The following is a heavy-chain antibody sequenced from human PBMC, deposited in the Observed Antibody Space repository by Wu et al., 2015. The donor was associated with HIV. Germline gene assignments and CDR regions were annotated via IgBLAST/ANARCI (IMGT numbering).Heavy chain of an antibody. V-gene: IGHV1-69*05. D-gene: IGHD6-19*01. CDR3: ATPRSPGFSSAWPTYFDY. Sequence: QVQLVQSGAEVKEPGASVKVSCKASGYIFTNYYIHWVRQAPGQGLEWMGGIIPLFGTRDYAQILQGRLTITTDESTSTAYMSLSSLRSEDTAVYYCATPRSPGFSSAWPTYFDYWGQGDTVTVSS. CDR1: GYIFTNYY. J-gene: IGHJ4*02. CDR2: IIPLFGTR.